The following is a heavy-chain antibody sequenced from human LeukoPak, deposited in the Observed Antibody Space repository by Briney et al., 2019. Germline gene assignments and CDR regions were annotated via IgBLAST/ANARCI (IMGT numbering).Heavy chain of an antibody. J-gene: IGHJ3*02. CDR2: IKEDGSAE. CDR1: GFTFTNYW. Sequence: PGGSLRLSCAAAGFTFTNYWMIWVRQAPGKGLEWVANIKEDGSAEFYVDSVKGRFTLSRDNAKNSLYLQMNSLRAEDTAVYYCAREESHDAFDIWGQGTMVTVSS. V-gene: IGHV3-7*01. CDR3: AREESHDAFDI.